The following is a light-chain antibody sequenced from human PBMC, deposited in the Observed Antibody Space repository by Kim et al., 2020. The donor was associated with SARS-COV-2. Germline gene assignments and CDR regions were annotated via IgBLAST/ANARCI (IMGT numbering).Light chain of an antibody. CDR3: QQLNSHPYT. Sequence: SASVGDRVTITCRASQGVSSSLAWYQQKPGQAPKLLIYAASTLQSGVPSSFSGSGSGTEFTLTINGLQPEDFATYYCQQLNSHPYTFGQGTKLEI. CDR2: AAS. CDR1: QGVSSS. J-gene: IGKJ2*01. V-gene: IGKV1-9*01.